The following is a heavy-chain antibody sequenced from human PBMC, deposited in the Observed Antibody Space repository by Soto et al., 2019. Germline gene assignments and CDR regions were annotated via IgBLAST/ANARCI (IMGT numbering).Heavy chain of an antibody. V-gene: IGHV1-18*01. D-gene: IGHD1-1*01. J-gene: IGHJ5*02. CDR2: IGADNGDT. CDR3: ARDWKGAEGFDP. CDR1: GYTFSTYG. Sequence: QVQLVQSGAEVKKPGASVKVSCKASGYTFSTYGFSWVRQAPGQGLEWMGWIGADNGDTNYAQNFQGRVTMTTDTCTTTSYRELRSLTSDETAVYFCARDWKGAEGFDPWGQGTLVTVSS.